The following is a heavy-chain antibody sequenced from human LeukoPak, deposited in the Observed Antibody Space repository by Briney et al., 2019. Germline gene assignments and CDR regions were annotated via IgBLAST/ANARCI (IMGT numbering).Heavy chain of an antibody. CDR3: AKFYGLVDY. J-gene: IGHJ4*02. CDR1: GFTFSSYA. Sequence: GSLILSCAASGFTFSSYAMSWVRQAPGKGLEWVSAISGSGGSTYYADSVKGRFTISRDNSKNTLHLQMNSLRAEDSAVYYCAKFYGLVDYWGQGTLVTVSS. D-gene: IGHD3/OR15-3a*01. CDR2: ISGSGGST. V-gene: IGHV3-23*01.